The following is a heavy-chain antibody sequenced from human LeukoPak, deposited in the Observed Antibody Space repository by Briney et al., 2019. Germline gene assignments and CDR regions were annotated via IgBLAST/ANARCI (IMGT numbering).Heavy chain of an antibody. D-gene: IGHD1-26*01. Sequence: PGGSLRLSCAASGFTFSSYGMHWVRQAPGKGLEWVAVISYDGSNKYYADSVKGRFTISRDNSKNTLYLQMNSLRAEDTAVYYCAKEGEASGSYPWGQGTLVTVSS. CDR1: GFTFSSYG. J-gene: IGHJ5*02. V-gene: IGHV3-30*18. CDR2: ISYDGSNK. CDR3: AKEGEASGSYP.